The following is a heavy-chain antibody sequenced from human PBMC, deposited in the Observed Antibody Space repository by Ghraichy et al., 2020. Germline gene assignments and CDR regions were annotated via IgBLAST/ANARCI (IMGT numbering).Heavy chain of an antibody. D-gene: IGHD3-10*01. CDR2: ISSSSSTI. Sequence: GGSLRLSCAASGFTFSSYSMNWVRQAPGKGLEWVSYISSSSSTIYYADSVKGRFTISRDNAKNSLYLQMNSLRDEDTAVYYCARDYHHYYGSGSYYTVNGMDVWRRATTVTVSS. CDR3: ARDYHHYYGSGSYYTVNGMDV. J-gene: IGHJ6*01. V-gene: IGHV3-48*02. CDR1: GFTFSSYS.